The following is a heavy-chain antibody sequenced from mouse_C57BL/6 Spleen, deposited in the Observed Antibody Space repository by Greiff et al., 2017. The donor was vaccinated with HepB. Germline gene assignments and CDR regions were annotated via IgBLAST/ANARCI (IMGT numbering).Heavy chain of an antibody. CDR3: ATLYYAYAMDY. CDR1: GFSLTSYG. V-gene: IGHV2-2*01. CDR2: IWSGGST. J-gene: IGHJ4*01. Sequence: VMLVESGPGLVQPSQSLSITCTVSGFSLTSYGVHWVRQSPGKGLEWLGVIWSGGSTDYNAAFISRLSISKDNSKSQVFFKMNSLQADDTAIYYCATLYYAYAMDYWGQGTSVTVSS. D-gene: IGHD1-1*01.